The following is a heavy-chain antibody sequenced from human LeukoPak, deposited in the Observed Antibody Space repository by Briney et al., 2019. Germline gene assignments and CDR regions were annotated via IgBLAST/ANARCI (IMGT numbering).Heavy chain of an antibody. J-gene: IGHJ4*02. CDR2: ISSSSSYI. Sequence: GGSLRLSCAPSGFTFSSYSMNWVREAPGKGLERVSSISSSSSYIYYADSVKGRFTISRDNAKNSLYLQMNSLRAEDTAVYYCARGAHGDGYNFYSFDYWGQGTLVTVSS. D-gene: IGHD5-24*01. V-gene: IGHV3-21*01. CDR1: GFTFSSYS. CDR3: ARGAHGDGYNFYSFDY.